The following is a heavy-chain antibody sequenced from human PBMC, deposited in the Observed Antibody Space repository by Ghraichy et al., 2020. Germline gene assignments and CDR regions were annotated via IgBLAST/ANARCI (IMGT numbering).Heavy chain of an antibody. Sequence: GGSLRLSCAASGFTFSPHAMNWVRQVPGKGLEWISHIGPRSTNIYYADSVKGRFTISRDDAKNSLFLQMSSLRDEDTAVYYCARYGSGSDYRDPFDRWGHGTLVIVSS. CDR2: IGPRSTNI. CDR3: ARYGSGSDYRDPFDR. J-gene: IGHJ4*01. D-gene: IGHD3-10*01. CDR1: GFTFSPHA. V-gene: IGHV3-48*02.